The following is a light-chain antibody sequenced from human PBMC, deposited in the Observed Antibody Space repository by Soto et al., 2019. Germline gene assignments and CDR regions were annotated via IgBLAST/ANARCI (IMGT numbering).Light chain of an antibody. V-gene: IGKV3-15*01. CDR2: DAS. Sequence: EIVLTQSPATLSLSPGERATLSCRASQSVSSNLAWYQQKPGQAPRLLIYDASTRATAIPARFSGSGSGTEFTLTISGLQSEDSAIYFCQQYKSWPITFGQGTRLEIK. CDR1: QSVSSN. J-gene: IGKJ5*01. CDR3: QQYKSWPIT.